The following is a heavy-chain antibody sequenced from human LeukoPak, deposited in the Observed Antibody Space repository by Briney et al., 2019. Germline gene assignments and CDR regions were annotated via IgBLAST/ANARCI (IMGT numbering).Heavy chain of an antibody. J-gene: IGHJ3*02. Sequence: GESLKISCKGSGYNFAAYWIAWVRQMPGKGLELMGIIHTGDSDTTYSPSFQGQVTFSADKSISTAYLQWSSLKASDSAMYYCATGYSGGDVFDIWGQGTMVTVSS. CDR2: IHTGDSDT. CDR3: ATGYSGGDVFDI. V-gene: IGHV5-51*01. CDR1: GYNFAAYW. D-gene: IGHD5-18*01.